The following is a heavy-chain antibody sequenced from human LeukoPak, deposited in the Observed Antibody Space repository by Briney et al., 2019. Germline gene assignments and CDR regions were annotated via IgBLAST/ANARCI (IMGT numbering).Heavy chain of an antibody. CDR2: IKSKTDGGTT. D-gene: IGHD3-9*01. J-gene: IGHJ4*02. CDR1: GFTFSNAW. Sequence: GGSLRLSCAASGFTFSNAWTSWVRQAPGKGLEWVGRIKSKTDGGTTDYAAPVKGRFTISRDDSRNTLYLQMNSLKTEDTAVYYCTTHDILTGYYTGGFDYRGQGTLVTVSS. V-gene: IGHV3-15*01. CDR3: TTHDILTGYYTGGFDY.